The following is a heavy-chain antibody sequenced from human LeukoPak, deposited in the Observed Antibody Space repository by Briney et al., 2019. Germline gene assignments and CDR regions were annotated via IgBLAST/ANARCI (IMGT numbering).Heavy chain of an antibody. CDR2: ISAYNGNT. CDR1: GYTFTSYG. CDR3: ARDYSSSSLRDAFDI. Sequence: GASVKVSCKASGYTFTSYGISWVRQAPGQGLEWMGWISAYNGNTNYAQKLQGRVTMTTDTSTSTAYMELRSLRSDDTAVYYCARDYSSSSLRDAFDIWGQGTMVTVSS. D-gene: IGHD6-6*01. J-gene: IGHJ3*02. V-gene: IGHV1-18*01.